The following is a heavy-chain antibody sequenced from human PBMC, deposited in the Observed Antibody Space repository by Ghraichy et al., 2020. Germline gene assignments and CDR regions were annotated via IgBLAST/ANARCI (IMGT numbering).Heavy chain of an antibody. CDR1: GFTFSSYG. CDR2: ISYDGSNK. D-gene: IGHD6-19*01. Sequence: SCAASGFTFSSYGMHWVRQAPGKGLEWVAVISYDGSNKYYADSVKGRFTISRDNSKNTLYLQMNSLRAEDTAVYYCAKASSGWYVPASAFDIWGQGTMVTVSS. V-gene: IGHV3-30*18. CDR3: AKASSGWYVPASAFDI. J-gene: IGHJ3*02.